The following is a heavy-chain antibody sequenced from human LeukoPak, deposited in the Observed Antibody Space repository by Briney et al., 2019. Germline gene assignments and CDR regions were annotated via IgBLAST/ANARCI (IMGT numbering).Heavy chain of an antibody. CDR3: ATLYGGQRADGY. Sequence: GGSLRLSCAASGFIVTNNYMSWVRQAPGKGLEWVSSIYGGDTTEYADSVKGRFTISRDNSKNTLYLQMNSLRTDDTAVYYCATLYGGQRADGYWGQGTLVTVSS. D-gene: IGHD2-15*01. J-gene: IGHJ4*02. CDR2: IYGGDTT. CDR1: GFIVTNNY. V-gene: IGHV3-53*01.